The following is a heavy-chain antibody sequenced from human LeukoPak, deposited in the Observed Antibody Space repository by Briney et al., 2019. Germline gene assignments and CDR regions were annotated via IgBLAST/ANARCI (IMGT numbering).Heavy chain of an antibody. V-gene: IGHV3-13*01. CDR1: GFTFSSYD. CDR2: IGTAGDT. CDR3: ARGSVPGTHDAFDI. Sequence: GGSLRLSCAASGFTFSSYDMNWVRQAAGKGLEWVSTIGTAGDTYYPVSVKGRFTISRENAKNSLYLQMNSLRAGDTAVFYCARGSVPGTHDAFDIWGQGTMVTVSS. J-gene: IGHJ3*02. D-gene: IGHD6-19*01.